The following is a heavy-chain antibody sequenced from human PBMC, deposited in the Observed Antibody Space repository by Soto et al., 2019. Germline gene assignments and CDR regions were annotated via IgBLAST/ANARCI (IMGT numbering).Heavy chain of an antibody. J-gene: IGHJ4*02. CDR2: IYYTGNT. CDR3: AAGLDHNKVGY. D-gene: IGHD2-2*03. CDR1: GGSISPSY. V-gene: IGHV4-59*01. Sequence: QVRLQESGPGLVKPSETLSLTCTVSGGSISPSYWNWVRQPPGKRPEWIGCIYYTGNTHYNPSLKSRVTISRDTSKHQSSLELTSVTAADTAMYFCAAGLDHNKVGYWGQATLVTVSS.